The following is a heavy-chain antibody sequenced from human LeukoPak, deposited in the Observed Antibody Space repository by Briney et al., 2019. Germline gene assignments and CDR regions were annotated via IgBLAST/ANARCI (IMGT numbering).Heavy chain of an antibody. Sequence: SETLSLTCTVSGXSISNYYWSWIRQPAGKGLEWIGRIYASGSTNYNPSLKSRVTMSVDTSKNQFSLKLSSVTAADTAVYYCARDTFWSAYPSFDYWGQGTLVTVSS. V-gene: IGHV4-4*07. J-gene: IGHJ4*02. CDR3: ARDTFWSAYPSFDY. CDR2: IYASGST. D-gene: IGHD3-3*01. CDR1: GXSISNYY.